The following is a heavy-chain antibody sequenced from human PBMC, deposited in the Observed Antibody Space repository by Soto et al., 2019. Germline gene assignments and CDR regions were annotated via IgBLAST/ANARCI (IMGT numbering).Heavy chain of an antibody. CDR3: ARTIRSRFDP. D-gene: IGHD4-17*01. V-gene: IGHV4-39*01. CDR2: IQYRGST. CDR1: DDSITSGAYY. J-gene: IGHJ5*02. Sequence: PSETLSLTCTVSDDSITSGAYYWGLIRQPPGKGLEWIGTIQYRGSTYYNPSLKSRVTMSLDTSKNQYSLRLSSVTAADTAVYYCARTIRSRFDPWGQGTLVTVSS.